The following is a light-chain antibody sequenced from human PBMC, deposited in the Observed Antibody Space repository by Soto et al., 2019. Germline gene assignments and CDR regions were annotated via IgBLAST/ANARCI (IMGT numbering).Light chain of an antibody. CDR3: QQRSNWPPIT. Sequence: EIVISLSPSTLSVSQGERATPSCRASQSVRSNLAWYQQKPGQSPRLLIYGASTRATGIPARFSGSGSGTQFTLTISSLQSEDFAVYYCQQRSNWPPITFGQGTRLEIK. J-gene: IGKJ5*01. V-gene: IGKV3-15*01. CDR2: GAS. CDR1: QSVRSN.